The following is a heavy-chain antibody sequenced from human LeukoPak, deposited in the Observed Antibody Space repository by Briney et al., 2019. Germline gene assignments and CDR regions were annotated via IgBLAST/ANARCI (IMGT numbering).Heavy chain of an antibody. Sequence: SETLSLTCTVSGGSIRSGAYYWSWIRQPAGKGLEWIGRIYFSGTTNYNPSLKTRVTISVDTSKNQFSLKLNSVTAADTAVYYCARVRDSSSSGRWFDPWGQGTLVTVSS. V-gene: IGHV4-61*10. CDR1: GGSIRSGAYY. CDR3: ARVRDSSSSGRWFDP. CDR2: IYFSGTT. J-gene: IGHJ5*02. D-gene: IGHD6-6*01.